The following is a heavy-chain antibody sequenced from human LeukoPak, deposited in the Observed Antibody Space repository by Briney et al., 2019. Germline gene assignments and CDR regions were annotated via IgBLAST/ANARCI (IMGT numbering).Heavy chain of an antibody. CDR1: GGSIRSGSYY. V-gene: IGHV4-61*02. D-gene: IGHD3-16*01. Sequence: SQTLSLTCTVSGGSIRSGSYYWSWIRQPAGKGLEWIGRIYTSGRPNYNPSLKSRVTLSVDTSKNQFSLKLSSVTAADTAVYYWARARLRLGELRSFYYYMDVWGKGTTVTISS. J-gene: IGHJ6*03. CDR3: ARARLRLGELRSFYYYMDV. CDR2: IYTSGRP.